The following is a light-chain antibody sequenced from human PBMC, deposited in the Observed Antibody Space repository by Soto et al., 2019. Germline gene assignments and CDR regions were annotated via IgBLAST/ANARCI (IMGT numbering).Light chain of an antibody. J-gene: IGLJ2*01. V-gene: IGLV1-40*01. CDR2: ANS. CDR1: SANIGAGFD. Sequence: QSVLTQPPSVSGSPGQTVSISCNGSSANIGAGFDVHWYQQLLGTAPKLLIYANSNRPSGVPDRFSGSRSGTAASLAITGLQAEDEADYYCQSYDTSLGARVFGGGTKLTVL. CDR3: QSYDTSLGARV.